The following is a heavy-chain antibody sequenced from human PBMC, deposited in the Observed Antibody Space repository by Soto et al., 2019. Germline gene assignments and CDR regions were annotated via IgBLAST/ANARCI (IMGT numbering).Heavy chain of an antibody. CDR3: ARGGYSSGWKDYYYGMDV. Sequence: GGSLRLSCAASGFTFSSYGMHWVRQAPGKGLEWVAVIWYDGSNKYYADSVKGRFTISRDNSKNTLYLQMNSLRAEDTAVHYCARGGYSSGWKDYYYGMDVWGQGTTVTVSS. D-gene: IGHD6-19*01. CDR2: IWYDGSNK. CDR1: GFTFSSYG. V-gene: IGHV3-33*01. J-gene: IGHJ6*02.